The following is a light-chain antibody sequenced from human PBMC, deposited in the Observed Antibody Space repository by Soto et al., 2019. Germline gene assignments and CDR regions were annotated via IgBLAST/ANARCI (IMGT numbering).Light chain of an antibody. J-gene: IGKJ4*01. CDR2: GAS. CDR1: QRITSY. Sequence: DIQMTQSPSSLSASVGDRVTISCRASQRITSYLNWYQQKPGKAPTLLIFGASTLQSGVPPRFSGSGSGTDFTLTISSLQPGDFATYYCKQSYSFPLSFAGGTKVDIK. V-gene: IGKV1-39*01. CDR3: KQSYSFPLS.